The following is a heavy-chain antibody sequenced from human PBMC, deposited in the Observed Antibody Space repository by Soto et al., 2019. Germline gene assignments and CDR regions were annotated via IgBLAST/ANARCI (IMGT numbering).Heavy chain of an antibody. CDR1: GFTFSDHY. CDR3: AASTSGTYLLHS. J-gene: IGHJ4*02. V-gene: IGHV3-72*01. D-gene: IGHD1-26*01. Sequence: EMQLVESGGGLVQPGGSLRLSCAASGFTFSDHYMDWVRQAPGKGLEWVGRIRNKANSYTTEYAASVKGRFTISRDDSTNSLYLQRNSLKAEDTAVYYCAASTSGTYLLHSWGQGTLVTVSS. CDR2: IRNKANSYTT.